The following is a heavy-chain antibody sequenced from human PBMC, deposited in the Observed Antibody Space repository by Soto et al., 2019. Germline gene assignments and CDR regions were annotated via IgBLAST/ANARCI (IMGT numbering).Heavy chain of an antibody. Sequence: EVQLVESGGGLVQPGRSLRLSCAASGFTFDDYAMPWVRQAPGKGLEWVTGISWNSGTIGYADSVKGRFTISIDNAKNSLYLQMNSLRTEDTALYYCARDVWSRASGPPDSWGQGTLVTGSS. CDR3: ARDVWSRASGPPDS. J-gene: IGHJ4*02. CDR1: GFTFDDYA. D-gene: IGHD3-10*01. CDR2: ISWNSGTI. V-gene: IGHV3-9*01.